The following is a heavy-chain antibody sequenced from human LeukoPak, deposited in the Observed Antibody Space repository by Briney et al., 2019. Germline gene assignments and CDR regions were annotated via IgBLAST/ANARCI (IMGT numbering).Heavy chain of an antibody. D-gene: IGHD2-21*02. V-gene: IGHV3-21*01. CDR2: ISSGGNYM. Sequence: GGSLRLSCAVSGFTFSSYGMSWVRQAPGKGLEWVSSISSGGNYMSYADSLKGRASISGDNPKNSLFLDMSRLRAEDTAMYYCVRGDFQSGHWGQGALVIVSS. CDR1: GFTFSSYG. J-gene: IGHJ4*02. CDR3: VRGDFQSGH.